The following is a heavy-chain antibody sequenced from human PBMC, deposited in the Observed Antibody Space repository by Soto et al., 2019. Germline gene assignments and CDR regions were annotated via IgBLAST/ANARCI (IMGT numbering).Heavy chain of an antibody. J-gene: IGHJ6*02. V-gene: IGHV3-21*01. CDR2: ISSSSYI. CDR3: AREIYDFWSGYYYYGMDV. CDR1: GFTFSSYS. Sequence: GGSLRLSCAASGFTFSSYSMNWVRQAPGKGLEWVSSISSSSYIYYADSVKGRFTISRDNAKNSLYLQMNSLRAEDTAVYYCAREIYDFWSGYYYYGMDVWGQGTTVTVSS. D-gene: IGHD3-3*01.